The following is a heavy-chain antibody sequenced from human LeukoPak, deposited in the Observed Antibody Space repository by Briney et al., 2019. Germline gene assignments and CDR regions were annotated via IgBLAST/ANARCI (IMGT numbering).Heavy chain of an antibody. J-gene: IGHJ5*01. CDR2: MYYSGST. Sequence: PSETLSLTCTVSGGSVSGGNYFWTWIRQPPGKGLEWIGYMYYSGSTYYNPSLKSRVIISVDPSKTQFTVKLTSVSAADTAMYYCARATDAIFDWFDSWGQGTLVTVSS. CDR3: ARATDAIFDWFDS. CDR1: GGSVSGGNYF. D-gene: IGHD2-21*02. V-gene: IGHV4-30-4*01.